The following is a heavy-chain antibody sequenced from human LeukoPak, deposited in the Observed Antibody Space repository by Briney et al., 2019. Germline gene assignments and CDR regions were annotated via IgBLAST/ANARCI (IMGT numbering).Heavy chain of an antibody. V-gene: IGHV3-30*02. CDR1: GFTFSNYG. CDR2: IRYDGTNQ. CDR3: AKDADYYYYMDV. J-gene: IGHJ6*03. Sequence: GGSLRLSCTASGFTFSNYGMHWVRQAPGKGLDWVAFIRYDGTNQKYADSVKGRFTTSRDNSRSALYLQMNILRLEDTGVYYCAKDADYYYYMDVWGKGATVTVSS. D-gene: IGHD6-13*01.